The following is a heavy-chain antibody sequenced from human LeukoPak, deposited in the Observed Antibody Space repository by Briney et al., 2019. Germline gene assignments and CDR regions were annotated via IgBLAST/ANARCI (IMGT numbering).Heavy chain of an antibody. CDR1: GFPFSSYW. Sequence: PGGSLRLSCVASGFPFSSYWMTWVRQAPGKGLEWVGRTRNEANIYTTKYAASVKGRFTVSRDDSKNSLYLQMNSLKTEDTAVYYCASPVGATTVRAFDIWGQGTMVTVSS. J-gene: IGHJ3*02. CDR2: TRNEANIYTT. V-gene: IGHV3-72*01. D-gene: IGHD1-26*01. CDR3: ASPVGATTVRAFDI.